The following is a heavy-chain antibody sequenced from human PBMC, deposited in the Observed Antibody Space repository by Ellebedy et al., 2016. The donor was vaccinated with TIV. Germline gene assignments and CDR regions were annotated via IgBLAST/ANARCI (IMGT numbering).Heavy chain of an antibody. J-gene: IGHJ4*02. V-gene: IGHV3-23*01. CDR2: ISGSGGST. CDR1: GFTFSSYG. Sequence: PGGSLRLSCAASGFTFSSYGMSWVRQAPGKGLEWVSVISGSGGSTDYADSVKGRFTISRDNSKNTLYLQMNSLRAEDTAVYYCAKEPREWLVRGYFDYWGQGTLVTVSS. CDR3: AKEPREWLVRGYFDY. D-gene: IGHD6-19*01.